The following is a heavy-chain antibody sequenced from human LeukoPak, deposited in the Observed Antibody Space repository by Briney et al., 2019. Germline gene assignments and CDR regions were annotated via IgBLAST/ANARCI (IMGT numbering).Heavy chain of an antibody. Sequence: GGSLRLSCAASGFTFSTYWMSWVRQAPGKGLEWVADIKQDASEKHYVDSVKGRFTVSRDNAKNSLYLQMNNLRAEDTAIYYCVRDPHCSGGSCYSVGFDYWGQGVLVTVSS. D-gene: IGHD2-15*01. CDR3: VRDPHCSGGSCYSVGFDY. V-gene: IGHV3-7*01. CDR2: IKQDASEK. J-gene: IGHJ4*02. CDR1: GFTFSTYW.